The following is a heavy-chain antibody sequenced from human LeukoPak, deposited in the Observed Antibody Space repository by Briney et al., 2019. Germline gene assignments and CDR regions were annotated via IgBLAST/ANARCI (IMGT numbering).Heavy chain of an antibody. Sequence: GGSLRLSCAASGFIFRNHWMSWVRQVPGRGLEWVAHIKQGGNEKHYVDSVRGRFIISRDNTKNSLFLQMNSLRAEDTAVYYCARDPAAWDYWGQGVLVTVSS. CDR1: GFIFRNHW. V-gene: IGHV3-7*01. D-gene: IGHD6-13*01. J-gene: IGHJ4*02. CDR2: IKQGGNEK. CDR3: ARDPAAWDY.